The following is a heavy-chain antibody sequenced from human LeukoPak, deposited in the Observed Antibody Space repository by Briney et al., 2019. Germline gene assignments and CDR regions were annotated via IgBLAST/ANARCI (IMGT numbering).Heavy chain of an antibody. CDR1: GFTFSSHG. D-gene: IGHD1-26*01. CDR2: ISTSGDGT. V-gene: IGHV3-23*01. J-gene: IGHJ2*01. Sequence: GGSLRLSCAAFGFTFSSHGMSWVRQTPGKGLEWVSSISTSGDGTVYADSVKGRVTISRDNSKNTLYLQMNSLRAEDTAVYSCAKNLLGSGAYSWYFDLWGRGTLVTVSS. CDR3: AKNLLGSGAYSWYFDL.